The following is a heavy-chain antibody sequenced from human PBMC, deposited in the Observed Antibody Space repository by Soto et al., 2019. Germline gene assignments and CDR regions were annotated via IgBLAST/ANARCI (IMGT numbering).Heavy chain of an antibody. V-gene: IGHV1-2*04. J-gene: IGHJ5*02. D-gene: IGHD3-9*01. CDR2: INPNSGGT. CDR1: GYTFTGYY. CDR3: ARGGALRYFDWLDPT. Sequence: AASVTVSCKASGYTFTGYYMHWVRQAPGQGLEWMGWINPNSGGTNYAQKFQGWVTMTRDTSISTAYMELSRLRSDDTAVYYCARGGALRYFDWLDPTWGQGTLVTVSS.